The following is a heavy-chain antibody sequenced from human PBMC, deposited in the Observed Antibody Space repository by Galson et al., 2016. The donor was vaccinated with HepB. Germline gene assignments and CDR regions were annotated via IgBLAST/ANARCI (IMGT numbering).Heavy chain of an antibody. CDR1: GDSISSSNYY. CDR2: INYRGNT. Sequence: SETLSLTCTVSGDSISSSNYYWGWIRQPPGKGLEWIGSINYRGNTYYNPSLKSRVTISVDTSKNQIFLKLSSLTAADTAVFFCARINQRSLKQGSSWYSDPWGRGTLVTVSS. D-gene: IGHD3-16*02. CDR3: ARINQRSLKQGSSWYSDP. V-gene: IGHV4-39*01. J-gene: IGHJ2*01.